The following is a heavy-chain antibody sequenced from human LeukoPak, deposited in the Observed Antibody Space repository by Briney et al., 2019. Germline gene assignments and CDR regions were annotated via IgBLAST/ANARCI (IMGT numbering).Heavy chain of an antibody. CDR1: GFTFSSYA. CDR2: ISGSGGST. D-gene: IGHD3-9*01. J-gene: IGHJ6*02. Sequence: PGGSLRLSCAASGFTFSSYAMSWVRQAPGKGLEWVSAISGSGGSTYYADSVKGRFTISRDNSRNTVYLQMDNLRAEDMAVYYCVRSTGYFYYGMDVWGQGTTVTVS. V-gene: IGHV3-23*01. CDR3: VRSTGYFYYGMDV.